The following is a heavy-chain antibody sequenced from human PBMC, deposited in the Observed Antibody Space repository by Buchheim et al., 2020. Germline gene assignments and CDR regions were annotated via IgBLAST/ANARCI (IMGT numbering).Heavy chain of an antibody. J-gene: IGHJ4*02. CDR2: IYPTGGST. D-gene: IGHD6-6*01. Sequence: QVQLVQSGAEVQKPGASVKVSCKTSGYTFTNYNIHWVRQAPGQGLEWMGIIYPTGGSTSYTPKFQGRVTMTRDTSTSTVYMELSSLRSDDTAVYYCARDRSSSSFGYWGQGTL. V-gene: IGHV1-46*01. CDR3: ARDRSSSSFGY. CDR1: GYTFTNYN.